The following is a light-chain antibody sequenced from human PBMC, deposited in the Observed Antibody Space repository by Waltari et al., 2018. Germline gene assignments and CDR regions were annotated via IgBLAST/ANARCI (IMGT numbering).Light chain of an antibody. CDR3: FSFVAANSFV. Sequence: QSALTQPASVSGSPGQSITLSCTGTSNDIGNYDLVSWYQQRPGGAPKLLMYGATKRPAGVSNRFSGSKSGKTASLTISGLQTEDEADYYCFSFVAANSFVFGPGTKVTVL. CDR2: GAT. V-gene: IGLV2-23*01. J-gene: IGLJ1*01. CDR1: SNDIGNYDL.